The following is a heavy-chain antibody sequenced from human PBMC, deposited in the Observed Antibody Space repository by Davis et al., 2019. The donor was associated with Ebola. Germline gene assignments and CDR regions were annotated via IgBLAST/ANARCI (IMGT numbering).Heavy chain of an antibody. CDR3: AKAQYCTSTTCYDRFDP. Sequence: PSETLSLTCTVSGGSINYSYWSWIRQPPGQGLEWIGSIYYSGTTIYNPSLKSRVTISVDTSTGQFSLKLTSLTAADTAMYSCAKAQYCTSTTCYDRFDPWGQGTLVSVTS. V-gene: IGHV4-59*01. CDR1: GGSINYSY. D-gene: IGHD2-2*01. CDR2: IYYSGTT. J-gene: IGHJ5*02.